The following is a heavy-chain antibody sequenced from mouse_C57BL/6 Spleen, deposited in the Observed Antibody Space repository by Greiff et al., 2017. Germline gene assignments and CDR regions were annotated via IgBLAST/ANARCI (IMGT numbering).Heavy chain of an antibody. V-gene: IGHV1-9*01. CDR1: GYTFTGYW. CDR2: ILPGSGST. Sequence: VKLQQSGAELMKPGASVKLSCKATGYTFTGYWIEWVKQRPGHGLEWIGEILPGSGSTNYNKKFKGKATFTADTSSNTAYMQLSSLTTEDSAVYYCASLPWFAYWGQGTLVTVSA. CDR3: ASLPWFAY. J-gene: IGHJ3*01.